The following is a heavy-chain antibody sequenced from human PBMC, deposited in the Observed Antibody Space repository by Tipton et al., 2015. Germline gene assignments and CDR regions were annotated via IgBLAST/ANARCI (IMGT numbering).Heavy chain of an antibody. CDR2: IHYSGST. J-gene: IGHJ6*02. CDR3: ARDLEHGMDV. Sequence: TLSLTCAVSAYSISSDYYWSWIRQPPGKELEWIGYIHYSGSTHYNPSLKRRVTISLDTSKNQFSLTLNSVTAADTAVYYCARDLEHGMDVWGQGTTVTVSS. CDR1: AYSISSDYY. V-gene: IGHV4-61*01. D-gene: IGHD5-24*01.